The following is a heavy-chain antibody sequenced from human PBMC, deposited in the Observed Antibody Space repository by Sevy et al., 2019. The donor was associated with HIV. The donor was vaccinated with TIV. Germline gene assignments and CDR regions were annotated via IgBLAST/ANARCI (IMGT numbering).Heavy chain of an antibody. CDR2: IHSDDTT. CDR1: GFTVNSNY. Sequence: GGSLRLSCAASGFTVNSNYMTWVRQAPGKGLEGVSVIHSDDTTNHADSVKDRFTISRENRKNTLYLHMRSLRAEDTAVYYCARGKSGYGYALNYWGQGTLVTVSS. D-gene: IGHD5-18*01. V-gene: IGHV3-66*01. J-gene: IGHJ4*02. CDR3: ARGKSGYGYALNY.